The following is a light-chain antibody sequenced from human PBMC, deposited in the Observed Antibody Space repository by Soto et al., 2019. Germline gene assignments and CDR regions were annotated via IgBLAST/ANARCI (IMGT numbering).Light chain of an antibody. CDR3: QQRSNWPWT. V-gene: IGKV3D-20*02. J-gene: IGKJ1*01. Sequence: EIVLTQSPGTLSLSPGERATLSCRARQSVSNNYLAWYQQKPGQAPRLLIYVASNRATCMPDRFSGSGSGTDFTLTISSLEPEDFAVYYCQQRSNWPWTFGQGTKVHIK. CDR2: VAS. CDR1: QSVSNNY.